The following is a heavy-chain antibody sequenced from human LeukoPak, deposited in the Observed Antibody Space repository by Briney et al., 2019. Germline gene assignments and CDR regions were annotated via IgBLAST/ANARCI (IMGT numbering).Heavy chain of an antibody. J-gene: IGHJ4*02. Sequence: GGSLRLSCAASGFTFSSYSMNWVRQAPGKGLEWVSSISSSSSYIYYADSVKGRFTISRDNAKNSLYLQMNSLRAEDTAVYYCARAPRYCSSTSCPIFFDYWAREPWSPSPQ. CDR2: ISSSSSYI. V-gene: IGHV3-21*01. D-gene: IGHD2-2*01. CDR1: GFTFSSYS. CDR3: ARAPRYCSSTSCPIFFDY.